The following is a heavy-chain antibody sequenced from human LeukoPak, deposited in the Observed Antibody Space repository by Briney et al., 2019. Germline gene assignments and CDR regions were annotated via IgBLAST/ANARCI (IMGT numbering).Heavy chain of an antibody. CDR1: GFAFGGFA. D-gene: IGHD4-17*01. Sequence: GGSLRLSCSASGFAFGGFAMGWVRQAPGKGLEWVSSISGSGGNTYYADSVEGRFTVSRDNSKNTLYLQMNSLRAEDTALYYCARGRGGDYVPSRFDYWGQRTLVTVSS. CDR2: ISGSGGNT. V-gene: IGHV3-23*01. J-gene: IGHJ4*02. CDR3: ARGRGGDYVPSRFDY.